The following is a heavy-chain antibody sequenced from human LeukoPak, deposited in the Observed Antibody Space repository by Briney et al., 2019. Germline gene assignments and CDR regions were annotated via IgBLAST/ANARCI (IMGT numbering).Heavy chain of an antibody. CDR1: GGSISSYY. CDR2: IYYSGST. D-gene: IGHD3/OR15-3a*01. V-gene: IGHV4-59*01. Sequence: KSSETLSLTCTVSGGSISSYYWSWIRQPPGKGLEWIGYIYYSGSTNYNPSLKSRVTISVDTSKNQFSLKLSSVTAADTAVYYCARSHSVWTSFDYWDQATLVTVSS. CDR3: ARSHSVWTSFDY. J-gene: IGHJ4*02.